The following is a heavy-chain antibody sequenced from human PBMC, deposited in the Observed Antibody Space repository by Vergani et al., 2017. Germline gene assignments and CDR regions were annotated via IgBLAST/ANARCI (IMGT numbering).Heavy chain of an antibody. V-gene: IGHV4-59*01. J-gene: IGHJ6*02. CDR1: GGSISSYY. CDR2: IYYSGST. CDR3: ARSGTRDSSWYYYYGMDV. Sequence: QVQLQESGPGLVKPSETLSLTCTVSGGSISSYYWSWIRQPPGKGLEWIGYIYYSGSTNYNPSLKSRVTISVDTSKNQFSLKLSSVTAADTAVDYCARSGTRDSSWYYYYGMDVWGQGTTVTVSS. D-gene: IGHD6-13*01.